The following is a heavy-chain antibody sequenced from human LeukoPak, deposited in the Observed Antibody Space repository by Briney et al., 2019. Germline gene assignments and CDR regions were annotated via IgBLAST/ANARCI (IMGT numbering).Heavy chain of an antibody. J-gene: IGHJ6*03. Sequence: GASVKVSCKASGGTFSSYAISWVRQAPGQGLEWMGGIIPIFGTANYAQKFQGRVTITAGESTSTAYMELSSLRSEDTAVYYCARGGMSTSPTLDSYYYYMDVWGKGTTVTVSS. CDR1: GGTFSSYA. V-gene: IGHV1-69*01. CDR2: IIPIFGTA. CDR3: ARGGMSTSPTLDSYYYYMDV. D-gene: IGHD2-2*01.